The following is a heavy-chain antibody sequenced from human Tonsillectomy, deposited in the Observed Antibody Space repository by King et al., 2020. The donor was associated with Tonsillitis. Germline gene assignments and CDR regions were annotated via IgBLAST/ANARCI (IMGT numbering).Heavy chain of an antibody. CDR1: GFTFSSYA. D-gene: IGHD5-18*01. V-gene: IGHV3-30*04. CDR3: ARDRVDTTMGTYYYYGMDV. J-gene: IGHJ6*02. Sequence: VQLVESGGGVVQPGSSLRLSCAASGFTFSSYAIHWVRQAPGKGLEWVAVISFDGSNKYYADSVKGRFTISRDNSKNTLYLQMNSLRAEDTAVYYCARDRVDTTMGTYYYYGMDVWGQGTTVTVS. CDR2: ISFDGSNK.